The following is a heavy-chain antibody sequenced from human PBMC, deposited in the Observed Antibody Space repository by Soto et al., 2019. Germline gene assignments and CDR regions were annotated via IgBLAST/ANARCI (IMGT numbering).Heavy chain of an antibody. V-gene: IGHV3-33*01. CDR3: ARAGYCSGGSCYSFSFDY. CDR2: IWYDGSNK. Sequence: LRLSCAASGFTFSSYGMHWVRQAPGKGLEWVAVIWYDGSNKYYADSVKGRFTISRDNSKNTLYLQMNSLRAEDTAVYYCARAGYCSGGSCYSFSFDYWGQVTLVTVSS. J-gene: IGHJ4*02. CDR1: GFTFSSYG. D-gene: IGHD2-15*01.